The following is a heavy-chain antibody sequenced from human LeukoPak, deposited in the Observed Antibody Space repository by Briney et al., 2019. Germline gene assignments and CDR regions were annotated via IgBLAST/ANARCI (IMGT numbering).Heavy chain of an antibody. CDR3: ARVDTAMDGDGDY. Sequence: GASVKVFCKASGYTFTGYYMHWVRQAPGQGLEWMGWINPNSGGTNYAQKFQGRVTMTRDTSISTAYMELSRLRSDDTAVYYCARVDTAMDGDGDYWGQGTLVTVSS. J-gene: IGHJ4*02. CDR2: INPNSGGT. CDR1: GYTFTGYY. V-gene: IGHV1-2*02. D-gene: IGHD5-18*01.